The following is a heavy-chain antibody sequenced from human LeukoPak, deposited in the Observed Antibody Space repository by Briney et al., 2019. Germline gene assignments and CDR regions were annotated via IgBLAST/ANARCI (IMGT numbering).Heavy chain of an antibody. Sequence: SETLSLTCAVSGGSISSGGYSWSWIRQPPGKGLEWIGYLYHSGSTYYNPSLKSQVTISVDRSKNQFSLKLSSVTAADTAVYYFARGGPDYYGSGSYEYYFDYWGQGTLVTVSS. J-gene: IGHJ4*02. D-gene: IGHD3-10*01. V-gene: IGHV4-30-2*01. CDR2: LYHSGST. CDR1: GGSISSGGYS. CDR3: ARGGPDYYGSGSYEYYFDY.